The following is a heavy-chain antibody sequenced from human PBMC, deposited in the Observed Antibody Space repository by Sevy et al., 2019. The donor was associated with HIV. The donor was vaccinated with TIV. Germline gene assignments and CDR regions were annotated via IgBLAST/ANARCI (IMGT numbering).Heavy chain of an antibody. CDR1: GGSISSSSYY. J-gene: IGHJ5*02. CDR2: IYYSGST. CDR3: ARHIRGWYFGNWFDP. V-gene: IGHV4-39*01. Sequence: SETLSLTCTVSGGSISSSSYYWGWIRQPPGKGLEWIGSIYYSGSTYYNPSLKSRVTISVDTSKNQFSLKLSSVTAADTAVYYCARHIRGWYFGNWFDPWRQGTLVTVSS. D-gene: IGHD6-19*01.